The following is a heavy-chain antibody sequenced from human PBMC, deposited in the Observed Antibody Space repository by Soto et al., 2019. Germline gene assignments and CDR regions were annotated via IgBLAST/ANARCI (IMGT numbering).Heavy chain of an antibody. V-gene: IGHV4-61*01. CDR1: GGSVSSGSYC. CDR3: ARGAMARVRGVITHYYYYYGMDV. D-gene: IGHD3-10*01. Sequence: PAETLSLTCTVSGGSVSSGSYCCSCMRQRPGKGLELIGYIYYSGSTNYNPSLKSRVTISVDTSKNQFSLKLSSVTAADTAVYYCARGAMARVRGVITHYYYYYGMDVWGRGTTVTVSS. CDR2: IYYSGST. J-gene: IGHJ6*02.